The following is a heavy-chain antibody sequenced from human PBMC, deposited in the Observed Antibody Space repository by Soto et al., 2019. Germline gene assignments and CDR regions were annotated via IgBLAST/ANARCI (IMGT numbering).Heavy chain of an antibody. V-gene: IGHV3-9*01. J-gene: IGHJ6*02. CDR3: AKGGRSWGYGMDV. Sequence: EVQLVESGGGLVQPGRSLRLSCAASGFTFDDYAMHWVRQAPGKGLEWVSGISWNSGSIGYADSVKGRFTISRDNAKNSLYLQMNSLRAEDTALYYCAKGGRSWGYGMDVWGQGTTVTVSS. CDR1: GFTFDDYA. CDR2: ISWNSGSI. D-gene: IGHD1-26*01.